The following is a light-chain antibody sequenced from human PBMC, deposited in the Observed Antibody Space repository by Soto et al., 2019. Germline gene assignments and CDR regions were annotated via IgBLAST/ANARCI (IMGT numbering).Light chain of an antibody. V-gene: IGKV3-11*01. CDR2: DAS. Sequence: EIVLTQSPATLSLSPGERATLSCRASQSVSNYLGWYQQKPGQAPRLLIYDASNRATGVPARFSGSGSGTXXXXXXXXLEPEDFAVYYCQQRSNWPPEITFGQGTRLEMK. CDR1: QSVSNY. CDR3: QQRSNWPPEIT. J-gene: IGKJ5*01.